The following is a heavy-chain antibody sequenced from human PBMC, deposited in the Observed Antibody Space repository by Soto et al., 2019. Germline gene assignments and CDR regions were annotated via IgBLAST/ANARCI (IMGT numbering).Heavy chain of an antibody. CDR2: IWYDGSNK. CDR1: GFTFSSYG. J-gene: IGHJ4*02. Sequence: GGSLKLSCAASGFTFSSYGMHWVRQAPGKGLEWVAVIWYDGSNKYYADSVKGRFTISRDNSKNTLYLQMNSLRAEDTAVYYCAREPTSIAARRVLDYWGQGTLVTVSS. CDR3: AREPTSIAARRVLDY. D-gene: IGHD6-6*01. V-gene: IGHV3-33*01.